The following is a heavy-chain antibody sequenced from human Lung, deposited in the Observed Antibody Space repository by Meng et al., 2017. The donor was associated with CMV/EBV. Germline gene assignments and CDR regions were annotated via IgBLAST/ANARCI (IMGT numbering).Heavy chain of an antibody. J-gene: IGHJ6*02. Sequence: ESLKISCAASGFTFSSYSMNWVRQAPGKGLEWVSSISSSSSYIYYADSVKGRFTISRDNAKNSLYLQMNSLRAEDTAVYYCARDLRGYSGYDYPYYYYGMDVWGQGXTVTVSS. V-gene: IGHV3-21*01. CDR3: ARDLRGYSGYDYPYYYYGMDV. CDR2: ISSSSSYI. D-gene: IGHD5-12*01. CDR1: GFTFSSYS.